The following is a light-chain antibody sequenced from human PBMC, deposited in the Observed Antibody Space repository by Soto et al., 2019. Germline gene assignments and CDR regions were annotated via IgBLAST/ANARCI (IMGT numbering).Light chain of an antibody. Sequence: EIVMTHSQATLSVSPGERVTLSCRASQSVRSNLAWYQQKPGQAPRLLVYGASTRATGLPARFSGSGSGTDFTLTISSLETEDFAVYYCQQRSNWPPITFGQGTRLEIK. V-gene: IGKV3-15*01. CDR2: GAS. CDR1: QSVRSN. CDR3: QQRSNWPPIT. J-gene: IGKJ5*01.